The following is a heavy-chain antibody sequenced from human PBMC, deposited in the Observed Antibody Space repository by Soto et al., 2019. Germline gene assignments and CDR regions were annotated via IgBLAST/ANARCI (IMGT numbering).Heavy chain of an antibody. V-gene: IGHV4-59*01. CDR3: ARVRGYSYGHDAFDI. CDR2: IYYSGST. J-gene: IGHJ3*02. D-gene: IGHD5-18*01. Sequence: PSETLSLTCTVSGGSISSYYWSWIRQPPGKGLEWIGYIYYSGSTNYNPSLKSRVTISVDTSKNQFSLKLSSVTAADTAVYYCARVRGYSYGHDAFDIWGQGTMVTVSS. CDR1: GGSISSYY.